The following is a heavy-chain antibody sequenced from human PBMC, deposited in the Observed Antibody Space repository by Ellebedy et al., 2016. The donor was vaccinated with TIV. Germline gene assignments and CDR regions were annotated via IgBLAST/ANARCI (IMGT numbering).Heavy chain of an antibody. V-gene: IGHV1-18*01. CDR2: ISAYNGNT. Sequence: AASVKVSCKASGYTFTSYGISWVRQAPGQGLEWMGWISAYNGNTNYAQKLQGRVTMTPETSTSTAYMELRSLRSDDTAVYYCARDYTSSWRYYYYGMDVWGQGTTVTVSS. D-gene: IGHD6-13*01. CDR3: ARDYTSSWRYYYYGMDV. CDR1: GYTFTSYG. J-gene: IGHJ6*02.